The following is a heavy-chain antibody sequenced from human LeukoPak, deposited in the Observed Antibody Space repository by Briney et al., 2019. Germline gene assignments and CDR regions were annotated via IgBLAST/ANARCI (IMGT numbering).Heavy chain of an antibody. CDR3: ARDGIGSDYVRYFDY. CDR1: GYTFTSYY. J-gene: IGHJ4*02. D-gene: IGHD3-10*02. Sequence: GASVKVSCKASGYTFTSYYMHWVRQAPGQGLEWMGIINPSGGSTSYAQKFQGRVTMTTDTSTSTAYMELRSLRSDDTAVYYCARDGIGSDYVRYFDYWGQGTLVTVSS. CDR2: INPSGGST. V-gene: IGHV1-46*01.